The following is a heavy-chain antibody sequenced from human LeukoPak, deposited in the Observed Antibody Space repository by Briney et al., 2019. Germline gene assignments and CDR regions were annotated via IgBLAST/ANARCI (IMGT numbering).Heavy chain of an antibody. CDR2: IWYDGSNK. V-gene: IGHV3-33*01. CDR3: ARKWELPDY. D-gene: IGHD1-26*01. Sequence: GGSLRLSCAAFGFTFSSYGVHWVRQAPGKGLEWVAVIWYDGSNKYYADSVKGRFTISRDNSKNTLYLQMNSLRAEDTAVYYCARKWELPDYWGQGTLVTVSS. CDR1: GFTFSSYG. J-gene: IGHJ4*02.